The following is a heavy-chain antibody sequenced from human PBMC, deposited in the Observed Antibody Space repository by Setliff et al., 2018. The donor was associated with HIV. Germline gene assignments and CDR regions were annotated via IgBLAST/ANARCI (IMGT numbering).Heavy chain of an antibody. J-gene: IGHJ4*02. CDR3: ARPGPPYVPSQVLPFDS. Sequence: PSETLSLTCSVSGGSVNSGNYHWAWIRQPAGKGLEWIGHIYTSGSPHYKSSLTSRLTISLDTSRNQFSLKLTSVTAADTAVYYCARPGPPYVPSQVLPFDSWGQGLLVTVSS. CDR2: IYTSGSP. CDR1: GGSVNSGNYH. V-gene: IGHV4-61*09. D-gene: IGHD3-16*01.